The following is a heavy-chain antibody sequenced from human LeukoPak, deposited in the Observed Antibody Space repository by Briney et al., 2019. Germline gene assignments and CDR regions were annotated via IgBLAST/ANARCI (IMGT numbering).Heavy chain of an antibody. CDR2: ISSSGNII. CDR3: ARDTVTTFRFRDYYYYGMDV. CDR1: GFTFSTYE. Sequence: GGSLRLSCAASGFTFSTYEMNWVRQAPGKGLEWVSYISSSGNIIDYADSVKGRFTISRDNSKNTLYLQMNSLRAEDTAVYYCARDTVTTFRFRDYYYYGMDVWGQGTTVTVSS. V-gene: IGHV3-48*03. J-gene: IGHJ6*02. D-gene: IGHD4-17*01.